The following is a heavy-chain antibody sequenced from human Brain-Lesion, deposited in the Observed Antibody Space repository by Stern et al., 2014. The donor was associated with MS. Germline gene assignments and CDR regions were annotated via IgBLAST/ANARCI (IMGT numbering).Heavy chain of an antibody. J-gene: IGHJ6*02. CDR2: IFNSGST. CDR1: GGSISSGGYY. Sequence: QVQLVQSGPGLVKPSQTLSLSCTVSGGSISSGGYYWSWIRQPAGKGLEWIGRIFNSGSTRYNPSLQSRAPLSIDPSKNQVFPRLTSMTAADTAVYYCARGRVVPGFQYYATDVWGQGTTVIVSS. CDR3: ARGRVVPGFQYYATDV. V-gene: IGHV4-61*02. D-gene: IGHD2-2*01.